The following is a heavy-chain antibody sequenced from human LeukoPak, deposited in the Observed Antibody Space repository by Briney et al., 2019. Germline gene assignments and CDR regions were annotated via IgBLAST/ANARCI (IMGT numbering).Heavy chain of an antibody. D-gene: IGHD3-22*01. CDR1: GFTFSTYS. CDR2: ISSGSSFI. V-gene: IGHV3-21*01. CDR3: ARESSGYFY. Sequence: PGGSLRLSCAASGFTFSTYSMNWVRQAPGKGLEWVSSISSGSSFIYYADSVKGRFTISRDNAKNSLFLQMNSLRAEDTAVYCCARESSGYFYWGQGTLVTVPS. J-gene: IGHJ4*02.